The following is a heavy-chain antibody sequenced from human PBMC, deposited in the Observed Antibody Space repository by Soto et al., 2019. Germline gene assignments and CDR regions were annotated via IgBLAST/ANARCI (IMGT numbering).Heavy chain of an antibody. CDR3: SRDRDWVFFDY. CDR1: GFTFSSYV. J-gene: IGHJ4*02. CDR2: ISHDGTVT. V-gene: IGHV3-74*01. Sequence: GGSLRLSCAASGFTFSSYVMHWVRQTPGKGLVWVSRISHDGTVTTYADSVRGRFTVSRDNAKNTLYLQMSSPRAEDTAVYYCSRDRDWVFFDYWGQGTLVTSPQ. D-gene: IGHD2-21*01.